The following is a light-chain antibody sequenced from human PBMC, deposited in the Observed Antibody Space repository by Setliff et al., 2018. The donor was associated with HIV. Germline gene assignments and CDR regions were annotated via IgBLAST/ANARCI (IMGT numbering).Light chain of an antibody. CDR1: STDVGHYNY. CDR2: EVS. V-gene: IGLV2-14*01. Sequence: QPALAQPASVSGSPGQSITISCTGTSTDVGHYNYVSWYRQHPGKAPKLMIFEVSNRPSGVSNRFSGSKSGNTASLTISGLQAEDEADYYCSSYTSTTTLGVVFGGGTK. CDR3: SSYTSTTTLGVV. J-gene: IGLJ2*01.